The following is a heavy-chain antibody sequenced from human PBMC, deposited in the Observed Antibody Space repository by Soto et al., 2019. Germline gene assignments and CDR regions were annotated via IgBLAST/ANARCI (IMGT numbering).Heavy chain of an antibody. CDR2: IDYNGVT. Sequence: PSETLSLTCSVSGASISRRDYYWGWIRQTPGKGLEWIGNIDYNGVTYYNPSLKSRVTVSKDTSKNQFSLKVASVTAADTAIYYCGRVMIGTSRHTDSDYWGQGTQVTVSS. D-gene: IGHD2-2*01. V-gene: IGHV4-39*01. CDR1: GASISRRDYY. CDR3: GRVMIGTSRHTDSDY. J-gene: IGHJ4*02.